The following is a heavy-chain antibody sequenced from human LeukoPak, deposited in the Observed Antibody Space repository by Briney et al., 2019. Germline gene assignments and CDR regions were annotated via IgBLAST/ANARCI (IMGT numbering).Heavy chain of an antibody. Sequence: GASVKVSCKASGGTFSSYAISWVRQAPGQGLEWMGGIIPIFGTANYAQKFQGRVTITTDESTSTAYMELSSLRSEDTAVYYCARLVPFRYSGSYSGDDYWGQGTLVTVSS. V-gene: IGHV1-69*05. J-gene: IGHJ4*02. CDR1: GGTFSSYA. D-gene: IGHD1-26*01. CDR3: ARLVPFRYSGSYSGDDY. CDR2: IIPIFGTA.